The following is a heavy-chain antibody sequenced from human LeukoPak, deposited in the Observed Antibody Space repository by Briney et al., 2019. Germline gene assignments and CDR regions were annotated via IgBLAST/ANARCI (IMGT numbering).Heavy chain of an antibody. Sequence: PSEALSLTCNVSGVSVSTSHWNWIRQRPGKGLEWIGCLSYTGKTDYNPSLKSRVSISLGSSNNHFSLKLTSVTAADTAVYYCSEGYFEPFDHWGQGILVTVSS. D-gene: IGHD2/OR15-2a*01. CDR3: SEGYFEPFDH. CDR2: LSYTGKT. V-gene: IGHV4-59*02. J-gene: IGHJ4*02. CDR1: GVSVSTSH.